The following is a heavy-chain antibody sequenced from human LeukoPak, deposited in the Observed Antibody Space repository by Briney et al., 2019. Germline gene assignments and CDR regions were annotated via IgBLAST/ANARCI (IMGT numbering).Heavy chain of an antibody. CDR2: INHSGST. CDR1: GGSFSGYY. CDR3: ARGHDSSGWYFGY. J-gene: IGHJ4*02. V-gene: IGHV4-34*01. D-gene: IGHD6-19*01. Sequence: SETLSLTCAVYGGSFSGYYWSWIRQPPGKGLEWIGEINHSGSTNYNPSRKSRVTISVDTSKNQFSLKLSSVTAADTAVYYCARGHDSSGWYFGYWGQGTLVTVSS.